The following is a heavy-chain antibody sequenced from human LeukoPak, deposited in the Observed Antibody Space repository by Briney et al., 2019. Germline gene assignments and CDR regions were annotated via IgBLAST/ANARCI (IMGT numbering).Heavy chain of an antibody. J-gene: IGHJ4*02. Sequence: ASVKVSCKASGFTFTTYGISWVRQAPGQGLEWMGWISTYNGNTNTDYAQKLQGRVTMTSDTSTSTAYMELRSLRSDDTAVYYCARTNTPGIAAAASYWGQGTLVTVSS. CDR3: ARTNTPGIAAAASY. V-gene: IGHV1-18*01. CDR1: GFTFTTYG. D-gene: IGHD6-13*01. CDR2: ISTYNGNT.